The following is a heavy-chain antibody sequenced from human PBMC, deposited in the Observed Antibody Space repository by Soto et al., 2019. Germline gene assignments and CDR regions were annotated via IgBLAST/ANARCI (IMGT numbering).Heavy chain of an antibody. CDR2: ISYDGSNK. Sequence: GGSLRLSCAASGFTFSSYAMHWVRQAPGKGLEWVAVISYDGSNKYYADSVKGRFTISRDNSRNTLYLQMNSLRAEDTAVYYCPRASFAYWGQGTLVTVSS. CDR3: PRASFAY. J-gene: IGHJ4*02. CDR1: GFTFSSYA. V-gene: IGHV3-30-3*01.